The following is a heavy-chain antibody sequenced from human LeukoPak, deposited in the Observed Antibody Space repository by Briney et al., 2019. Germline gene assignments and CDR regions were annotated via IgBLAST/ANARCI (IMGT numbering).Heavy chain of an antibody. J-gene: IGHJ4*02. CDR1: GYTFTSYY. V-gene: IGHV1-46*01. Sequence: GASVKVSCKASGYTFTSYYMHWVRQAPGQGLEWMGIINPSGGSTSYAQKFQGRVTMTRDTSTSTVYMELSSLRSEDTAVYYCARDYSLGYCSGGSCFQVTHYFDYWGQGTLVTVSS. CDR3: ARDYSLGYCSGGSCFQVTHYFDY. D-gene: IGHD2-15*01. CDR2: INPSGGST.